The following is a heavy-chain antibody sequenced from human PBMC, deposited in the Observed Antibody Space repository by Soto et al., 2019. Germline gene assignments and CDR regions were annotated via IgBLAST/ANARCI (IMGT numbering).Heavy chain of an antibody. CDR1: GGSISSYY. CDR3: ATGGDLKTIYFDY. V-gene: IGHV4-59*01. D-gene: IGHD2-21*02. CDR2: IYYSGST. J-gene: IGHJ4*02. Sequence: SETLSLTCTVSGGSISSYYWSWIRQPPGKGLEWIGYIYYSGSTNYNPSLKSRVTISVDTSKNQFSLKLSSVTAADTAVYYCATGGDLKTIYFDYWGQGTLVTVSS.